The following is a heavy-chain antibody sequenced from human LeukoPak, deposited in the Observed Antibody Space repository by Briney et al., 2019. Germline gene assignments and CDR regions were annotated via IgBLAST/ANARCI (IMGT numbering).Heavy chain of an antibody. D-gene: IGHD3-3*01. CDR2: ISAYNGNT. J-gene: IGHJ5*02. Sequence: GASVKVSCKASGYTFTSYGISWVRQAPGQGLEWMGWISAYNGNTNYALKLQGRVTMTTDTSTSTAYMELRSLRSDDTAVYYCARDHPGVRAWYDFWSGYYVDWFDPWGQGTLVTVSS. CDR1: GYTFTSYG. V-gene: IGHV1-18*01. CDR3: ARDHPGVRAWYDFWSGYYVDWFDP.